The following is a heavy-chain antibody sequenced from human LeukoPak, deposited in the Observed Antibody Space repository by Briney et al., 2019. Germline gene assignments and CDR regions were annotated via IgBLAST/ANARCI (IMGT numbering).Heavy chain of an antibody. D-gene: IGHD6-19*01. Sequence: VSVKVSCKASGYTFTSYGISWVRQAPGQGLEWMGWSSAYNGNTNYAQKLQGRVTMTTDTSTSTAYMELRSLRSDDTAVYYCAREQWLATAPVYYYYYMDVWGKGTTVTVSS. J-gene: IGHJ6*03. CDR2: SSAYNGNT. V-gene: IGHV1-18*01. CDR3: AREQWLATAPVYYYYYMDV. CDR1: GYTFTSYG.